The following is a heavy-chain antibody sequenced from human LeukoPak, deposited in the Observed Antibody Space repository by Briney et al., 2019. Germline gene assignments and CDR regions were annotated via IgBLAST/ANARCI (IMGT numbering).Heavy chain of an antibody. CDR1: GGSISSSSYY. V-gene: IGHV4-39*07. J-gene: IGHJ4*02. CDR3: ARDQGATKLYYFDY. CDR2: IYYSGST. D-gene: IGHD1-26*01. Sequence: ETLSLTCTASGGSISSSSYYWGWIRQPPGKGLEWIGSIYYSGSTYYNPSLKSRVTISVDTSKNQFSLKLSSVTAADTAVYYCARDQGATKLYYFDYWGQGTLVTVSS.